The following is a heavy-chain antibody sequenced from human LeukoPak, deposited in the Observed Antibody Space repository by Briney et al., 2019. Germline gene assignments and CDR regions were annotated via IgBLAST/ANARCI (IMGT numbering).Heavy chain of an antibody. CDR2: MYQGGST. Sequence: PSETLSLTCVVSGYSLSSGYYWGWIRQPQGKGRGWFGRMYQGGSTYNNPSLRNRVTISVATSKNQFTLKLSSVTAADTAVYYCARQWAPHIVVVPAAAFDIWGQGTMVTVSS. J-gene: IGHJ3*02. CDR1: GYSLSSGYY. CDR3: ARQWAPHIVVVPAAAFDI. V-gene: IGHV4-38-2*01. D-gene: IGHD2-2*01.